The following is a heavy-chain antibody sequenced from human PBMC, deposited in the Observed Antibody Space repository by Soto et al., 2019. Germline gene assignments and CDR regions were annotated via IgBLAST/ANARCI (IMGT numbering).Heavy chain of an antibody. CDR3: ARTRAVWFDP. D-gene: IGHD6-19*01. J-gene: IGHJ5*02. CDR2: IYYSGST. Sequence: QLQLQESGPGLVKPSETLSLTCTVSGGSISSSSYYWGWIRQPPGKGLEWIGSIYYSGSTYYNPSLKSRVTISVDTSKNQFSLKLSSVTAADTAVYYCARTRAVWFDPWGQGTLVTVCS. CDR1: GGSISSSSYY. V-gene: IGHV4-39*01.